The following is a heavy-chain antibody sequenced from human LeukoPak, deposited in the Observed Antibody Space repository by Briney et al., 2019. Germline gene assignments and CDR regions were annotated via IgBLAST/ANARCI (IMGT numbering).Heavy chain of an antibody. CDR1: GYTLTELS. CDR2: FDPEDGET. CDR3: ATLLWFGELFGWFDP. D-gene: IGHD3-10*01. J-gene: IGHJ5*02. Sequence: GASVKVSCKVSGYTLTELSMHWVRQAPRKGLEWMGGFDPEDGETIYAQKFQGRVTMTEDTSTDTAYMELSSLRSEDTAVYYCATLLWFGELFGWFDPWGQGTLVTVSS. V-gene: IGHV1-24*01.